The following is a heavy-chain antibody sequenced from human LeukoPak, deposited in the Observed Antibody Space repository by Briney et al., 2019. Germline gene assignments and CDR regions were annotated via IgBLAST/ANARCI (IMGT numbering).Heavy chain of an antibody. V-gene: IGHV3-48*01. D-gene: IGHD2-2*01. J-gene: IGHJ4*02. CDR1: GFTFSSYS. CDR2: ISSSSSTI. CDR3: ARDACPSCYVGAYYFDY. Sequence: PGWSLRLSCAASGFTFSSYSMNWVRQAPGKGLEWVSYISSSSSTIYYADSVKGRFTISRDNAKNSLYLQMNSLRAEDTAVYYCARDACPSCYVGAYYFDYWGQGTLVTVSS.